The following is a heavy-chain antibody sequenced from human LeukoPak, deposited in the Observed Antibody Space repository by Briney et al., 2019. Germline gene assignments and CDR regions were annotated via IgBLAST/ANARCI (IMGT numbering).Heavy chain of an antibody. CDR3: AKGSKAVVFTRDHYMDV. J-gene: IGHJ6*03. D-gene: IGHD3-22*01. V-gene: IGHV3-49*04. CDR2: IRSKLYGGTI. Sequence: GGSLRLSCTTSGFTFDDYGLTWVRQAPGKGLEWVAFIRSKLYGGTIEYAASVKGRFTISRDDSKSTLYLQMNSLRAEDTAVYYCAKGSKAVVFTRDHYMDVWGKGTTVTFSS. CDR1: GFTFDDYG.